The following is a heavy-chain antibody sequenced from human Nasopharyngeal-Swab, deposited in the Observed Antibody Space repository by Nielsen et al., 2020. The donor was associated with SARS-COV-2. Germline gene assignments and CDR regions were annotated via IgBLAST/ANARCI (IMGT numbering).Heavy chain of an antibody. D-gene: IGHD6-13*01. J-gene: IGHJ5*02. CDR2: IKQDGSEK. CDR3: ARLSLAAAGDNWFDP. V-gene: IGHV3-7*01. Sequence: WIRQPPGKGLEWVANIKQDGSEKYYVDSVKGRFTISRDNSKNTLYLQMNSLRAEDTAVYYCARLSLAAAGDNWFDPWGQGTLVTVSS.